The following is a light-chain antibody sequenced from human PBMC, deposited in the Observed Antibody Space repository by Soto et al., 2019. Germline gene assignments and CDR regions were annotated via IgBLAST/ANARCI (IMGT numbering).Light chain of an antibody. CDR3: SSYTSRTTFVI. CDR1: SSDIGGYNY. V-gene: IGLV2-14*01. CDR2: GVS. J-gene: IGLJ2*01. Sequence: QSALTQPASVSGSPGQSITISCTGTSSDIGGYNYVSWYQHHPGKAPKLIIYGVSNRPSGVSNRFSGSKSGNTASLTISGLQAEDEADYHCSSYTSRTTFVIFGGGTKLTVL.